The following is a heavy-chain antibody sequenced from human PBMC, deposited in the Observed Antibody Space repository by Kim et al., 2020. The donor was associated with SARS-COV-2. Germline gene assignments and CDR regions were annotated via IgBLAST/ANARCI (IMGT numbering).Heavy chain of an antibody. CDR3: ARHVALHAPFLYYYYY. CDR1: GGSISSSSYY. V-gene: IGHV4-39*01. D-gene: IGHD4-4*01. CDR2: IYYSGST. Sequence: SETLSLTCTVSGGSISSSSYYWGWIRQPPGKGLEWIGSIYYSGSTYYNPSLKSRVTISVDTSKNQFSLKLSSVTAADTAVYYCARHVALHAPFLYYYYY. J-gene: IGHJ6*03.